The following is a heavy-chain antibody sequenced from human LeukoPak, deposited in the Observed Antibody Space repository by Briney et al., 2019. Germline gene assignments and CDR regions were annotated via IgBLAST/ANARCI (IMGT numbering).Heavy chain of an antibody. Sequence: GSLRLSCAAPGFTFSNYGMSWVRQAPGKGLEWIGYIYYSGSTNYNPSLKSRVTISVDTSKNQFSLKLSSVTAADTAVYYCARARYYGSGCYYLRDYYGMDVWGQGTTVIVSS. CDR1: GFTFSNYG. CDR2: IYYSGST. J-gene: IGHJ6*02. D-gene: IGHD3-10*01. CDR3: ARARYYGSGCYYLRDYYGMDV. V-gene: IGHV4-59*01.